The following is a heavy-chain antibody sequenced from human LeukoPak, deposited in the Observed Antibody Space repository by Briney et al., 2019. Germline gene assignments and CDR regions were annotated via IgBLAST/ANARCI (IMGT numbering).Heavy chain of an antibody. CDR1: RFSFASYG. CDR2: ISGSIRGDGIT. J-gene: IGHJ3*02. Sequence: GGSLRLSCVASRFSFASYGMSWVRQVPGKGLEGVSDISGSIRGDGITNYADSVKGRFTISRDNSKKTLYLQMNSLRAEDTAVYYCAKGKINHDGAFDIWGQGTMVTVSS. CDR3: AKGKINHDGAFDI. V-gene: IGHV3-23*01. D-gene: IGHD3-16*01.